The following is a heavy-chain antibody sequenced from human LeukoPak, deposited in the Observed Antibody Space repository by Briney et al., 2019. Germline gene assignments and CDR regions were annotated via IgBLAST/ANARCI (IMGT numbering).Heavy chain of an antibody. D-gene: IGHD4-17*01. CDR2: ISYDGNKR. Sequence: GGSPRLSCAASGFTFRNYGMHWVRQAPGKGLEWVAVISYDGNKRFYEDCVKGRFIISRDNSRNTLYLQLNSLRGGDTAVYFCAREVAKRGTVTFDYWGRGTLVTVSS. CDR3: AREVAKRGTVTFDY. J-gene: IGHJ4*02. CDR1: GFTFRNYG. V-gene: IGHV3-30*03.